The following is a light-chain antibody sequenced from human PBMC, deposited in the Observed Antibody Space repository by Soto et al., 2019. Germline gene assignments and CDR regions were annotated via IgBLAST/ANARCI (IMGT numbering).Light chain of an antibody. CDR1: NTDVGHDEF. J-gene: IGLJ3*02. CDR2: DVS. CDR3: GSYTSDKTWV. V-gene: IGLV2-14*03. Sequence: QAASVSGSPGQSITITCNGSNTDVGHDEFVSWYQQHPGKAPKLIIYDVSRRPSGVSDRFSGSKSGNTASLTISGLQAEDEADYYCGSYTSDKTWVFGGGTQLTVL.